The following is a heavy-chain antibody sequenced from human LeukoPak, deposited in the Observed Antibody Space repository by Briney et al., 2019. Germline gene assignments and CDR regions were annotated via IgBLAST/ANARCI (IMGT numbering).Heavy chain of an antibody. V-gene: IGHV5-51*01. Sequence: GESLLISCYASCDSTTSYWCGWVRQLPGEGLVWMGIIYPGDCDTRYSPSFQGQVTISADKSISTAYLQWSSLKASDTAMYYCARHWKTTVTTEGYYYYYGMDVWGQGTTVTVSS. J-gene: IGHJ6*02. D-gene: IGHD4-17*01. CDR2: IYPGDCDT. CDR1: CDSTTSYW. CDR3: ARHWKTTVTTEGYYYYYGMDV.